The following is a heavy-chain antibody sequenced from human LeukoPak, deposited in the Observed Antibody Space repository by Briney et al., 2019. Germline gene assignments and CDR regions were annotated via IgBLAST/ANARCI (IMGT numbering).Heavy chain of an antibody. CDR1: GYTFTSYG. V-gene: IGHV1-69*05. CDR3: ARERADQDYYGSGTFDY. D-gene: IGHD3-10*01. CDR2: IIPIFGTA. J-gene: IGHJ4*02. Sequence: SVKVSCKASGYTFTSYGISWVRQAPGQGLEWMGGIIPIFGTANYAQKFQGRVTITTDESTSTAYMELSSLRSEDTAVYYCARERADQDYYGSGTFDYWGQGTLVTVSS.